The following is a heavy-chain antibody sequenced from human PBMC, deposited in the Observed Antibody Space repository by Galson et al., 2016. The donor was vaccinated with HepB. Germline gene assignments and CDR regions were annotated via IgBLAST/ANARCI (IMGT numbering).Heavy chain of an antibody. Sequence: SLRLSCAASGFTFSTYWMHWVRQAPGKGLEWVANINQDGSQKYYVDSVKGRFTISRDNAKNSLYLQMNSLTADDTAFYYCANFNVNPWGQGTLVTVSS. J-gene: IGHJ5*02. D-gene: IGHD3-3*01. CDR1: GFTFSTYW. CDR3: ANFNVNP. CDR2: INQDGSQK. V-gene: IGHV3-7*03.